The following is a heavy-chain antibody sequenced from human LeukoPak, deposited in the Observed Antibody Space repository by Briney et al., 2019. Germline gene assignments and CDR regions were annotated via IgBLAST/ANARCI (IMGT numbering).Heavy chain of an antibody. CDR3: ARGRKLGAPTYFFDY. D-gene: IGHD1-26*01. J-gene: IGHJ4*02. CDR1: GFTFSTYA. Sequence: GGSLRLSCAASGFTFSTYAMNWVRQAPGQGLEWVSGISGSGDNTYYADSVRGRFTISRDKSKSTVYLQMNSLGVEDTAIYYCARGRKLGAPTYFFDYWGQGTLVTVSS. V-gene: IGHV3-23*01. CDR2: ISGSGDNT.